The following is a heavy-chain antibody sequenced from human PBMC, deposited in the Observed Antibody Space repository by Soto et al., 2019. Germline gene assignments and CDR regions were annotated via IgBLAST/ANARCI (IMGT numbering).Heavy chain of an antibody. D-gene: IGHD5-12*01. Sequence: SETLSLTCTVSGGSVSGGSYYWSWIRQPPGKGLEWIGEINHSGSTNYNPPLKSRVTISVDTSKNQFSLKLSSVTAADTAVYYCARVGVPRRDGYNSNWFDPWGQGTLVTVSS. J-gene: IGHJ5*02. CDR1: GGSVSGGSYY. V-gene: IGHV4-39*07. CDR2: INHSGST. CDR3: ARVGVPRRDGYNSNWFDP.